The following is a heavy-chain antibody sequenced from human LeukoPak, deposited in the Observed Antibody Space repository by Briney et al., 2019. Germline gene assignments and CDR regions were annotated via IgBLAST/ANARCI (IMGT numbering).Heavy chain of an antibody. CDR1: GFTFSSYS. J-gene: IGHJ4*02. CDR3: ARDRDGYRVFGY. V-gene: IGHV3-21*01. D-gene: IGHD5-24*01. Sequence: PGGSLRLSCAASGFTFSSYSMNWVRQAPGKGLEWVSYISSSSNYMYYADSLKGRFTVSRDSAKNSLYLQMNSLSAEDTAVYYCARDRDGYRVFGYWGQGTLVTVSS. CDR2: ISSSSNYM.